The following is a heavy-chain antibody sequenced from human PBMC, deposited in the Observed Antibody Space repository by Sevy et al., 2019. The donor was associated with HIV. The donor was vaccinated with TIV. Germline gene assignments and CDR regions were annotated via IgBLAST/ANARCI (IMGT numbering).Heavy chain of an antibody. CDR2: ITSSGAYT. J-gene: IGHJ4*02. Sequence: GGSLRLSCVGSGFTFSTHIMYWVRQAPGKGLEWVSCITSSGAYTYYADSVRGRFTVSRDNSQDSLYLQMNSLRAEDTAFYYCARDFEYWGQGALVTVSS. CDR3: ARDFEY. V-gene: IGHV3-21*01. CDR1: GFTFSTHI.